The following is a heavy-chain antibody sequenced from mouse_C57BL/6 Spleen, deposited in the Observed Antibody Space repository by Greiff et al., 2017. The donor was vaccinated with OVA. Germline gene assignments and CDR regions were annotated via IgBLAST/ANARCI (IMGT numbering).Heavy chain of an antibody. V-gene: IGHV8-12*01. J-gene: IGHJ4*01. CDR1: GFSLSTSGMG. CDR3: ARHYYGSSYNYYAMDY. CDR2: IYWDDDK. Sequence: LQQSGPGILQSSQTLSLTCSFSGFSLSTSGMGVSWIRQPSGKGLEWLAHIYWDDDKRYNPSLKSRLTISKDTSRNQVFLKITSVDTADTATYYCARHYYGSSYNYYAMDYWGQGTSVTVSS. D-gene: IGHD1-1*01.